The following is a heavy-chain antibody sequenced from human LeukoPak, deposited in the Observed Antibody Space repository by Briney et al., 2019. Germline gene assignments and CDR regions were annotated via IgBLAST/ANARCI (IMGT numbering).Heavy chain of an antibody. J-gene: IGHJ4*02. Sequence: SETLSLTCAVYGGSLSGYYWSWIRQPPGKGLEWIGEINHSGSTNYNPSLKSRVTISVDTSKNQFSLKLRSVTAADTAVYFCARGNGWYYYWGQGTLVTVSS. CDR1: GGSLSGYY. V-gene: IGHV4-34*01. CDR2: INHSGST. CDR3: ARGNGWYYY. D-gene: IGHD6-19*01.